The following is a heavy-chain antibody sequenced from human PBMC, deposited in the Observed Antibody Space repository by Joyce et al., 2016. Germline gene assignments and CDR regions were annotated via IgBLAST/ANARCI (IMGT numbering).Heavy chain of an antibody. D-gene: IGHD3-16*01. J-gene: IGHJ6*02. CDR1: GSTFSSSS. CDR2: ISGTSDYI. Sequence: QLVESGGGVVKPGGSLRLSCAASGSTFSSSSMSWFRQAPGKGLEWVAAISGTSDYIFHAETVRGRFTVSRDNAKKTLYLQMNSLRAEDSAVFYCARGGISYYYAMDVWGQGTTVTVSS. V-gene: IGHV3-21*01. CDR3: ARGGISYYYAMDV.